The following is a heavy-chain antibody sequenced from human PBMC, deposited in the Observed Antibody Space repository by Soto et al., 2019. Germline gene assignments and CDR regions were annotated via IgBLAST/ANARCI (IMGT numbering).Heavy chain of an antibody. D-gene: IGHD1-26*01. CDR1: GGSISSYY. Sequence: SENLSLTCTVSGGSISSYYWSWIRQPPGKGLEWIGYIYYSGSTNYNPSLKSRVTISVDTSKNQFSLKLSSVTAADTAVYYCARRYGGNFDFWGPGTLVTLSS. CDR2: IYYSGST. V-gene: IGHV4-59*01. J-gene: IGHJ4*02. CDR3: ARRYGGNFDF.